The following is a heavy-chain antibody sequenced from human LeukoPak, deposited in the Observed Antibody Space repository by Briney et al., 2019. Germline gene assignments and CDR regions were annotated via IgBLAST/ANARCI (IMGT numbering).Heavy chain of an antibody. CDR2: ISSSSSYI. V-gene: IGHV3-21*04. Sequence: PGGSLRLSCAASGFTFSSYSMNWVRQAPGKGLEWVSSISSSSSYIYYADSVKGRFTISRDNAKNSLYLQMNSLRGEDTAVYYCARDMVRGAAEIDYWGQGTLVTVSS. J-gene: IGHJ4*02. CDR3: ARDMVRGAAEIDY. CDR1: GFTFSSYS. D-gene: IGHD3-10*01.